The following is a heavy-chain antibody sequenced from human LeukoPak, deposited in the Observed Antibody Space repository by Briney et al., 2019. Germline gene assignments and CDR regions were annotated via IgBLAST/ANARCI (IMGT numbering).Heavy chain of an antibody. Sequence: GGTLRLSCTASGFIFSRYGMSWVRQAPGKGLEWVSGISGSGGSTYYADSVKGRFAISRDNAKNSLYLQMNGLRAEDTAVYYCARGATDVTRWFDPWGQGTRVTVSS. CDR3: ARGATDVTRWFDP. V-gene: IGHV3-23*01. CDR2: ISGSGGST. CDR1: GFIFSRYG. J-gene: IGHJ5*02. D-gene: IGHD1-1*01.